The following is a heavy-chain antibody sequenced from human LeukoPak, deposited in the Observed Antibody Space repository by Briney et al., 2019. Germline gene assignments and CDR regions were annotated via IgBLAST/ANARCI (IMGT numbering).Heavy chain of an antibody. CDR3: AKDRCSNGVGCYYYYMDV. CDR1: GFTFSSHA. CDR2: ISHDGSES. V-gene: IGHV3-30-3*01. D-gene: IGHD2-8*01. Sequence: EGSLRLSCAASGFTFSSHAMVWVRQAPGKGLEWVSFISHDGSESFHTESVKGRFSISRDSSKNILYLQMNSLRAEDTAVYYCAKDRCSNGVGCYYYYMDVWGKGTTVTISS. J-gene: IGHJ6*03.